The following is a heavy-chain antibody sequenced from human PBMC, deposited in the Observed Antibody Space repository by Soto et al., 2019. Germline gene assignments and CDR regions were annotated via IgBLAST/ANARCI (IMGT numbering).Heavy chain of an antibody. CDR1: GYTFTSYG. D-gene: IGHD2-2*01. CDR3: AREPGEGVVPAAPYYFYY. V-gene: IGHV1-18*01. J-gene: IGHJ4*02. CDR2: ISAYNCNT. Sequence: QVPLVQSGAEVKKHGASVKVSCKASGYTFTSYGISWVRQAPGQGLEWMGWISAYNCNTNYAQKLQGRVTMTTDTSTRSAFMELRSVRTDDTAVYFGAREPGEGVVPAAPYYFYYWGQEALVTVSS.